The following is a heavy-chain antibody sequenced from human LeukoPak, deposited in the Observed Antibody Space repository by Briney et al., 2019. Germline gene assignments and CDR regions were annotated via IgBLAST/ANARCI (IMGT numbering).Heavy chain of an antibody. CDR2: IVVGSGNT. CDR3: AADPQYYYDSSGYYDY. Sequence: ASVKVSCKASGFTFTSSAVQWVRQARGQRLEWIGWIVVGSGNTNYAQKFQERVTITRDMSTSTAYMELSSLRSEDTAVYYCAADPQYYYDSSGYYDYWGQGTLVTVPS. V-gene: IGHV1-58*01. J-gene: IGHJ4*02. D-gene: IGHD3-22*01. CDR1: GFTFTSSA.